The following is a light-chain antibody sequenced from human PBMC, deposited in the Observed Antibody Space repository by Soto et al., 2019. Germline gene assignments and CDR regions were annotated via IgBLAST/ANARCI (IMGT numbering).Light chain of an antibody. CDR2: GAS. CDR3: LQDRNYPRT. J-gene: IGKJ1*01. CDR1: QDIGSE. V-gene: IGKV1-6*01. Sequence: AIQMTQSPSSLSASVGDRVTITCRASQDIGSELGWYQQRPGKAPKALIYGASNLQGGVPSRFSGSGFGTDFTLTLSSLQPEEFATYYCLQDRNYPRTFGQGTKVESK.